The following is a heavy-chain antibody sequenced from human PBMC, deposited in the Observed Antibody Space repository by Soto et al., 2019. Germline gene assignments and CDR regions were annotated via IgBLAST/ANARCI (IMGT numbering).Heavy chain of an antibody. CDR2: IDPSDSYT. CDR3: ARHASYDSSGYPPRRWFDP. Sequence: PGESLKISCKGSGYSFTSYWIGWVRQMPGKGLEWMGRIDPSDSYTNYSPSFQGHVTISADKSISTAYLQWSSLKASDTAMYYCARHASYDSSGYPPRRWFDPWGQGTLVTVSS. CDR1: GYSFTSYW. D-gene: IGHD3-22*01. V-gene: IGHV5-10-1*01. J-gene: IGHJ5*02.